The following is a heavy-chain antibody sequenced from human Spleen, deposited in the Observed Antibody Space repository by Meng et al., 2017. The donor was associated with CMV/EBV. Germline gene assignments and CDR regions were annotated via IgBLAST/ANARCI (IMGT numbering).Heavy chain of an antibody. CDR3: AREAVFGLGYYGMDV. CDR1: GGSISSSSYY. Sequence: SETLSLTCSVSGGSISSSSYYWGWIRQPPGEGLEWIGSIYYIGSTDNNPSLRSRVIISVDTSKNQFSLTLKSVTVADTAVYFCAREAVFGLGYYGMDVWGQGTTVTVSS. V-gene: IGHV4-39*07. D-gene: IGHD3/OR15-3a*01. CDR2: IYYIGST. J-gene: IGHJ6*02.